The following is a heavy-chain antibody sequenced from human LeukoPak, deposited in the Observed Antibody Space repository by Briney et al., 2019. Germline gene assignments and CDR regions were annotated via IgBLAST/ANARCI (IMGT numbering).Heavy chain of an antibody. Sequence: PGGSLRLSCAASGFTFSSYWMQWVRQAPGKGLVWVSRIDGDGSSTNYADSVKGRFTISRDNSKNTLYLQMNSLRADDTAVYYCARDLEYSSGWSYFDSWGQGTLVTVSS. CDR1: GFTFSSYW. V-gene: IGHV3-74*01. J-gene: IGHJ4*02. D-gene: IGHD6-19*01. CDR3: ARDLEYSSGWSYFDS. CDR2: IDGDGSST.